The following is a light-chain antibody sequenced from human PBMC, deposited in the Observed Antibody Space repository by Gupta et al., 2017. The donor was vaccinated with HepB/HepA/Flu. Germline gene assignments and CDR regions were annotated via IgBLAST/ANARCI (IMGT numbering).Light chain of an antibody. CDR3: QQYGNIPPT. CDR2: GAS. J-gene: IGKJ3*01. CDR1: QSVTSNY. V-gene: IGKV3-20*01. Sequence: EIVLTQSPGTLSLSPGERATLSCRASQSVTSNYLAWYQHKAGQAPRLLIYGASTRATGIPDRFSGSGSGTDFTLTISRLEPEDFAAYYCQQYGNIPPTFGPGTKVDIE.